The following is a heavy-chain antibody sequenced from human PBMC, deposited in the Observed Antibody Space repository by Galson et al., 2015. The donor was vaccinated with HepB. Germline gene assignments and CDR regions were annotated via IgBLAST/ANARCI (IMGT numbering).Heavy chain of an antibody. D-gene: IGHD2-2*01. V-gene: IGHV3-30*18. CDR1: GFTFSSYG. J-gene: IGHJ4*02. Sequence: SLRLSCAASGFTFSSYGMHWVRQAPGKGLEWVAVISYDGSNKYYADSVKGRFTISRDNSMNTLYLQMNSLRAEDTAVYYCAKGGSNCSSTSCGIGGYWGQGTLVTVSS. CDR3: AKGGSNCSSTSCGIGGY. CDR2: ISYDGSNK.